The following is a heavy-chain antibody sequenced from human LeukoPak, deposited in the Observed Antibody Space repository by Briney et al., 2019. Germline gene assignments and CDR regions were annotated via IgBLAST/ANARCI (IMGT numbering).Heavy chain of an antibody. CDR1: GGSITSYY. Sequence: SETLSLTCSVSGGSITSYYWSWLRQPPGKGLEWMGYIYYSGITNYNPSLESRVTISVDTSKNQFSLKLTSVTAADTAVYYCARDYSNYYGMDVWGQGTTVTVSS. CDR3: ARDYSNYYGMDV. CDR2: IYYSGIT. D-gene: IGHD4-11*01. J-gene: IGHJ6*02. V-gene: IGHV4-59*01.